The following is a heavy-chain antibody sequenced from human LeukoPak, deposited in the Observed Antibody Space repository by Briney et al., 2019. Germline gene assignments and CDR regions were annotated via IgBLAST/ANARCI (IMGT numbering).Heavy chain of an antibody. CDR3: ARGEIAAAGTELFDY. D-gene: IGHD6-13*01. CDR1: GFTFSDYY. CDR2: ISNSGNVI. Sequence: GGSLRLSCTASGFTFSDYYMTWIRQASGKELEWISYISNSGNVIYYADSVKSRFTISRDNARNSLYLQMNSLRAEDTAVYYCARGEIAAAGTELFDYWGQGTLVTVSS. J-gene: IGHJ4*02. V-gene: IGHV3-11*01.